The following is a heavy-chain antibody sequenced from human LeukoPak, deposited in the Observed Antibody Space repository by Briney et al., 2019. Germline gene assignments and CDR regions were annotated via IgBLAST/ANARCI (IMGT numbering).Heavy chain of an antibody. CDR2: IYSGGST. CDR3: AKVSYDSSGYYSGEDY. Sequence: GGSLRLSCAASGFTFGSYSMNWVRQAPGKGLEWVSVIYSGGSTYYANSVKGRFTISRDNSKNTLYLQMNSLRAEDTAVYYCAKVSYDSSGYYSGEDYWGQGTLVTVSS. D-gene: IGHD3-22*01. J-gene: IGHJ4*02. V-gene: IGHV3-23*03. CDR1: GFTFGSYS.